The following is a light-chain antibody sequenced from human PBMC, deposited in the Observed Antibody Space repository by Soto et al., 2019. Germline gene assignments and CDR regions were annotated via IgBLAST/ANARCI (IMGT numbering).Light chain of an antibody. J-gene: IGLJ2*01. CDR2: LNSDGSH. Sequence: QPVLTQSPSSSASMGASVKLTCTLRSGHSSYAIAWHQQQPEKGPRYLMKLNSDGSHSKGDGIPDRFSGSSSGAERYLTISSLQSEDEADYYCQTWGDGPPFGGGTKLTVL. CDR3: QTWGDGPP. V-gene: IGLV4-69*01. CDR1: SGHSSYA.